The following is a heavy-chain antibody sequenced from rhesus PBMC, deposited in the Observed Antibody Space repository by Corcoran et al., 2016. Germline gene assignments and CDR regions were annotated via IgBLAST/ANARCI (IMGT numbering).Heavy chain of an antibody. V-gene: IGHV4-169*01. D-gene: IGHD6-19*01. CDR1: GGSISSSY. CDR2: IYGSGSST. CDR3: AGGMSSRQYYGLDS. J-gene: IGHJ6*01. Sequence: QLQLQESGPGLVKPSETLSLTCAVPGGSISSSYWSWIRQAPGKGLEWIGYIYGSGSSTNYNPSLKSRVTLSVDTSKNQLSLKLSSVTAADTAVYYCAGGMSSRQYYGLDSWGQGVVVTVSS.